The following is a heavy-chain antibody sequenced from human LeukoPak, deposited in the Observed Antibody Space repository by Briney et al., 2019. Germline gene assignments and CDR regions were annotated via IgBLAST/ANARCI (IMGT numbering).Heavy chain of an antibody. D-gene: IGHD2-2*02. Sequence: ASVKVPCKASGYTFTGYYMHWVRQAPGQGLEWLGRINPNGGGTNYAQKFQGRVTMTRDTSISTAYMELSRLRSDDTAMYYCARDHCSSTSCYRNFDYWGQGTLVTVSS. CDR3: ARDHCSSTSCYRNFDY. CDR1: GYTFTGYY. CDR2: INPNGGGT. J-gene: IGHJ4*02. V-gene: IGHV1-2*06.